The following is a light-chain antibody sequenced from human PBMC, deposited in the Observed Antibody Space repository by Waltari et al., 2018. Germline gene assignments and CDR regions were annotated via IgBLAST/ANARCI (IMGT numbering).Light chain of an antibody. J-gene: IGLJ3*02. CDR1: SSDIGGYNY. CDR2: EVS. Sequence: QSALTQPASVSGSPGQSITISCIGTSSDIGGYNYVSWYQQSPGKAPKLLIFEVSNLPSGVSHRFSGSKSGNTASLTIAGLQAEDEADYYCSSYTSSTTWLFGGGTKLTVL. V-gene: IGLV2-14*01. CDR3: SSYTSSTTWL.